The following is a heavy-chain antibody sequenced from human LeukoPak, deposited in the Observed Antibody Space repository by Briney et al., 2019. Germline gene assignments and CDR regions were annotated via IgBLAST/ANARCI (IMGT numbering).Heavy chain of an antibody. CDR1: GYTLTRHY. V-gene: IGHV1-8*03. CDR3: ARGRAATVYYYYMDV. D-gene: IGHD6-25*01. CDR2: MYPNSGNT. Sequence: ASVKVSCEASGYTLTRHYANWVPDASGQGLECMGWMYPNSGNTGYAQKFQGRVTITRNTSISTAYMELSSLRSEDTAVYYCARGRAATVYYYYMDVWGKGTTVTVSS. J-gene: IGHJ6*03.